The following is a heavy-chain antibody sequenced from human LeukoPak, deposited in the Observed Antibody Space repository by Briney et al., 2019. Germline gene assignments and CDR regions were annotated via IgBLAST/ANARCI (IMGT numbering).Heavy chain of an antibody. CDR3: ARDVIAVAGLYYFDY. V-gene: IGHV3-7*01. CDR2: IKQDGSEK. CDR1: GFTFSSYW. Sequence: PGGSLRLSCAASGFTFSSYWMSWVRQAPGKGLEWVANIKQDGSEKYYVDSVKGRFTISRDNAKNSLYLQMNSLRAEDTAVYYCARDVIAVAGLYYFDYWGQGTLVTVSS. J-gene: IGHJ4*02. D-gene: IGHD6-19*01.